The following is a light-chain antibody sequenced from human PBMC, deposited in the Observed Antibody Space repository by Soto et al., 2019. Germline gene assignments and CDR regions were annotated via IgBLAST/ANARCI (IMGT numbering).Light chain of an antibody. J-gene: IGKJ4*01. CDR3: QQYHTWPIT. Sequence: EILMTQSPATLSVSPGDSATLSCRASRSVDTDLAWHQQKPGQAPRLLVFATSARATGVPDRFSGSGSGTEFTLTISSLQSEDCAIYYCQQYHTWPITFGGGTKVDIK. CDR1: RSVDTD. V-gene: IGKV3-15*01. CDR2: ATS.